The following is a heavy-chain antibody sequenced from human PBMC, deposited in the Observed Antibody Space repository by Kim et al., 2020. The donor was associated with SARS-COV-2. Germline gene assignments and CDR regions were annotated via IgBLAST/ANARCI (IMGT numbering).Heavy chain of an antibody. V-gene: IGHV3-7*03. CDR2: VKIDASDK. D-gene: IGHD5-18*01. CDR3: AVAAYRYGVDY. Sequence: GGSLRLSCAASGFSFSSSWMSWVRQAPGMGLEWVAPVKIDASDKSSEDSVTGRFTISSDNAKKSLSLHMNSISAEDADVYYCAVAAYRYGVDYWG. J-gene: IGHJ4*01. CDR1: GFSFSSSW.